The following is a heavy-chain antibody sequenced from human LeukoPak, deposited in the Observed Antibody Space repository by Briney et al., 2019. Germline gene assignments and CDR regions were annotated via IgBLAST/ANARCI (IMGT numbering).Heavy chain of an antibody. J-gene: IGHJ5*02. D-gene: IGHD2-15*01. CDR1: GGSISSYY. V-gene: IGHV4-59*01. CDR2: IYYSGST. CDR3: ARIPGSYCSGGSCYSASWFDP. Sequence: SETLSLTCTVSGGSISSYYWSWIRQPPGKGLEWIGYIYYSGSTNYNPSLKSRVTISVDTSKIQFSLKLSSVTAADTAVYYCARIPGSYCSGGSCYSASWFDPWGQGTLVTVSS.